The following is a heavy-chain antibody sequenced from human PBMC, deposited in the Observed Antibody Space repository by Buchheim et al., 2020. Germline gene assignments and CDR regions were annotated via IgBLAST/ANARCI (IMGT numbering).Heavy chain of an antibody. D-gene: IGHD6-25*01. V-gene: IGHV4-59*08. CDR3: ARHSGAWPHYFDY. J-gene: IGHJ4*02. CDR2: SHYSEST. CDR1: GGSISTYF. Sequence: QVQLQESGPGLVKPSETLSLTCFVSGGSISTYFWSWLRQPPGKGLEWIAFSHYSESTKYHPSLKNQVTMSVDRSRNQFPLKMTSVTAADTAVYYCARHSGAWPHYFDYWGQGAL.